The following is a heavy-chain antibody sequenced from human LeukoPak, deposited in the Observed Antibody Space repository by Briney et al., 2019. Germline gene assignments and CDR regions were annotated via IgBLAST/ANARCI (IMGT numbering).Heavy chain of an antibody. CDR1: GGSINSGGYY. CDR3: AREVVVGKGNNWFDP. D-gene: IGHD2-2*01. V-gene: IGHV4-31*03. Sequence: SETLSLTCTVSGGSINSGGYYWSWIRQHPGGGLEWIGFISYSGSTYYNPSLKSRVTISVDTSKNQISLKLSSVTAADTAMYYCAREVVVGKGNNWFDPWGQGTLVTVSS. J-gene: IGHJ5*02. CDR2: ISYSGST.